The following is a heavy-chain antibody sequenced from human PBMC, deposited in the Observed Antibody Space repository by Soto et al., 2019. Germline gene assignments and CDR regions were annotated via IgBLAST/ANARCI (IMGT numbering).Heavy chain of an antibody. V-gene: IGHV1-69*12. CDR3: ARALRARSYYYGMDV. CDR1: GGTFSSYA. D-gene: IGHD4-17*01. Sequence: QVQLVQSGAEVTKPGSSVKVSCKASGGTFSSYAISWVRQAPGQGLEWMGGMIPIFGTANYAQKFQGRVKMXXDXSXXTASIEVTSLRPEDTAVYYCARALRARSYYYGMDVWGQGTTVTVSS. CDR2: MIPIFGTA. J-gene: IGHJ6*02.